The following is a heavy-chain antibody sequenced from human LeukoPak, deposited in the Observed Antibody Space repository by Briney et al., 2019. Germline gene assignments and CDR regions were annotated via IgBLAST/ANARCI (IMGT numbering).Heavy chain of an antibody. CDR1: GYTFTSYG. CDR3: ARSGMVIHSPYYFDY. Sequence: ASVKVSCKASGYTFTSYGISWVRQAPGQGLEWMGWISAYNGNTNYAQKLQGRVTMTTDTSTSTAYMELRSLRSDDTAVYYCARSGMVIHSPYYFDYWGQGTLSPSPQ. CDR2: ISAYNGNT. J-gene: IGHJ4*02. V-gene: IGHV1-18*01. D-gene: IGHD5-18*01.